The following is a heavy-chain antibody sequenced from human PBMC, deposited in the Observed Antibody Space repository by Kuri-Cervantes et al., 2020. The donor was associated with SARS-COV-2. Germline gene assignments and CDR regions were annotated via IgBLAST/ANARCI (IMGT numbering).Heavy chain of an antibody. CDR1: GFTLSSYS. J-gene: IGHJ4*02. Sequence: GGSLRLSCAASGFTLSSYSMNWVRQAPGKGLEWVGRVRGKANNYATAYAASVKGRFTISRDDSKNMAYLQMNSLKTEDTAVYYCTTLIDYWGQGALVTVSS. V-gene: IGHV3-73*01. CDR2: VRGKANNYAT. CDR3: TTLIDY.